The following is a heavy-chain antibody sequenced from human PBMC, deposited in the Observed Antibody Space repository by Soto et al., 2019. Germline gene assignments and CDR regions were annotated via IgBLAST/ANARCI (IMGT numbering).Heavy chain of an antibody. CDR1: GGSISSGGYY. CDR3: ARVLRCSGGSCYRPKDYFDY. Sequence: PSETLSLTCTVSGGSISSGGYYWSWIPQHPGKGLEWIGYIYYSGSTYYNPSLKSRVTISVDPSKNQFSLKLSSVTAANTAVYYCARVLRCSGGSCYRPKDYFDYWGQGTLVTVSS. J-gene: IGHJ4*02. D-gene: IGHD2-15*01. CDR2: IYYSGST. V-gene: IGHV4-31*03.